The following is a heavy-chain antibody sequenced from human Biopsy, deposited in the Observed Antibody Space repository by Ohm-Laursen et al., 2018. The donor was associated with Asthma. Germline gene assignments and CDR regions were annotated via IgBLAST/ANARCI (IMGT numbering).Heavy chain of an antibody. J-gene: IGHJ6*02. CDR2: ISSSGSTI. D-gene: IGHD6-25*01. Sequence: SLRLSCTASGFAFSNYPMSWARQAPGKGLEWVSSISSSGSTIYPAESVKGRFTISRDNAQKSLFLQMGSLRAEDTAIYYCARVFESSEWGPFYHFGLDVWGQGTTVAVSS. V-gene: IGHV3-11*01. CDR3: ARVFESSEWGPFYHFGLDV. CDR1: GFAFSNYP.